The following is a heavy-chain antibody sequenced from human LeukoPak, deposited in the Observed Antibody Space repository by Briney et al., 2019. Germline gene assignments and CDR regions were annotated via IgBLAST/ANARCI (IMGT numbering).Heavy chain of an antibody. D-gene: IGHD4-17*01. CDR3: TRDGPDYGDYINFDY. CDR1: GYTFTSYG. Sequence: ASVKASCKASGYTFTSYGISWVRQAPGQGLEWMGWISAYNGKTNYAPKFQGRVTMTTDTSTSTAYMDLRSLRSDDTAVYYCTRDGPDYGDYINFDYWGQGTLVTVSS. CDR2: ISAYNGKT. V-gene: IGHV1-18*04. J-gene: IGHJ4*02.